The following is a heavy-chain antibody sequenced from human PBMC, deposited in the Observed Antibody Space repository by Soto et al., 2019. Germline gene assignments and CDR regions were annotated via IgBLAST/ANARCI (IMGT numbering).Heavy chain of an antibody. V-gene: IGHV4-59*01. CDR2: IYYSGST. Sequence: PSETLSLTCTVSGGSISSYYWSWIRQPPGKGLEWIGYIYYSGSTNYNPSLKSRVTISVDTSKNQFSLKLSSVTAADTAVYYCASGLDYGDYIHGMDVWGQGTTVTVSS. CDR3: ASGLDYGDYIHGMDV. D-gene: IGHD4-17*01. J-gene: IGHJ6*02. CDR1: GGSISSYY.